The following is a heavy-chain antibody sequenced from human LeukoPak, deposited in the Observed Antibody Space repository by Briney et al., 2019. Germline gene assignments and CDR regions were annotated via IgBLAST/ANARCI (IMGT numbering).Heavy chain of an antibody. D-gene: IGHD2-2*01. Sequence: GGSLRLSCAASGFTFSSYSMNWVRQAPGKGLEWVAVISYDGSNKYYADSVKGRFTISRDNAKNTLYLQMNSLRAEDTAVYYCAKVPMGGYCSSTSCRAPFDHWGQGTLVTVSS. V-gene: IGHV3-30*18. CDR2: ISYDGSNK. J-gene: IGHJ4*02. CDR1: GFTFSSYS. CDR3: AKVPMGGYCSSTSCRAPFDH.